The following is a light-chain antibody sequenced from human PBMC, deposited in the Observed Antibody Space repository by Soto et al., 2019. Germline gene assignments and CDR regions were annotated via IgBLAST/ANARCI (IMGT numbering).Light chain of an antibody. CDR3: QQYNDNWT. V-gene: IGKV1-5*03. CDR2: KAS. J-gene: IGKJ1*01. CDR1: QSISSW. Sequence: DIQMTQSPSTLSASVGDRVTITCRASQSISSWLAWYQQKPGTAPKLLIYKASTLQSGVPSRFSGSGSGTEFNLTISSLQPDDSATYYCQQYNDNWTLGQGTKVEIK.